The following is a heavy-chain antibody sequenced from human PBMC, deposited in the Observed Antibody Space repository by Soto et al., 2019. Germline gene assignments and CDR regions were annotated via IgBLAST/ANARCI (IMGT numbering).Heavy chain of an antibody. CDR1: GGTFSSYA. Sequence: ASVKVSCKASGGTFSSYAISWVRQAPGQGLEWMGGIIPIFGTANYAQKFQGRVTITADESTSTAYMELSSLRSEDTAVYYCARDNRILRYFDWQNLDAFDIWGQGTMVTVSS. V-gene: IGHV1-69*13. CDR3: ARDNRILRYFDWQNLDAFDI. CDR2: IIPIFGTA. D-gene: IGHD3-9*01. J-gene: IGHJ3*02.